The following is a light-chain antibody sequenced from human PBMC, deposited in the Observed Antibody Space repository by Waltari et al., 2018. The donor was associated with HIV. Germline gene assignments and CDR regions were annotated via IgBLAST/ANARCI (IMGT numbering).Light chain of an antibody. V-gene: IGKV2-28*01. CDR1: QSLLHSNGYKY. Sequence: SLPVTPGEPASISCRSSQSLLHSNGYKYLDWYLQKPGQSPHLLIYLGSNRASGVPDRFSGSGSGTDFTLKITRVEAEDVGVYYCMQALQTPYTFGQGTKLEIK. CDR3: MQALQTPYT. J-gene: IGKJ2*01. CDR2: LGS.